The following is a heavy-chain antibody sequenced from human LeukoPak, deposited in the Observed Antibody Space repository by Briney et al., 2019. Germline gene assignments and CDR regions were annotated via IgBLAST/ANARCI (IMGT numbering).Heavy chain of an antibody. CDR1: GYSFTSYW. Sequence: RESLKISCKGSGYSFTSYWIGWVRQMPGKGLEWMGIIYPGDSDTRYSPSFQGQVTISADKSISTAYLQWSSLKASDTAMYYCARGLRSSGYYSQPSYHFNWFDPWGQGTLVTVSS. CDR3: ARGLRSSGYYSQPSYHFNWFDP. V-gene: IGHV5-51*01. D-gene: IGHD3-22*01. J-gene: IGHJ5*02. CDR2: IYPGDSDT.